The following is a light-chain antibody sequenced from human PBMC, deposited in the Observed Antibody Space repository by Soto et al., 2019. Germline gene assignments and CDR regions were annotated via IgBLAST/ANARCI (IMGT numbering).Light chain of an antibody. CDR3: HQYGSPDT. V-gene: IGKV3-20*01. J-gene: IGKJ2*01. CDR1: ESVSSNF. CDR2: GAS. Sequence: EIVLTQSPGTLSLSPGERVTLSCRASESVSSNFLAWYQQKPGQAPRLLIYGASSRAAGIPDRSSGSGSGTDFTLTINRVEPEDCALYYCHQYGSPDTFGQGTKLEIK.